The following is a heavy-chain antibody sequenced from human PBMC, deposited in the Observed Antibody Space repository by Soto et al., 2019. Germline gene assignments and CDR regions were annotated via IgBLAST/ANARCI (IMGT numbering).Heavy chain of an antibody. V-gene: IGHV4-30-4*01. CDR1: GDSISSGDYY. CDR3: ARLQAAAGDNDLTFDY. CDR2: IYYSGST. D-gene: IGHD6-13*01. J-gene: IGHJ4*02. Sequence: SETLSLTCAVSGDSISSGDYYWSWIRQPPGKGLEWIGYIYYSGSTYYNPSLKSRVTISADKSISTAYLQWSSLKASDTAMYYCARLQAAAGDNDLTFDYWGQGTLVTVSS.